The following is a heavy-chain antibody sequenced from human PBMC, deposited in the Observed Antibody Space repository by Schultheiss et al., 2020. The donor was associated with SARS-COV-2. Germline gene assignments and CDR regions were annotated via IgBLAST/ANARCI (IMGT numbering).Heavy chain of an antibody. CDR2: IYYSGST. J-gene: IGHJ4*02. CDR3: ASHPTYYYDSSGYLFDY. CDR1: GDSINNYY. V-gene: IGHV4-59*01. D-gene: IGHD3-22*01. Sequence: SETLSLTCTVSGDSINNYYWSWIRQPPGKGLEWIGYIYYSGSTNYNPSLKSRVTISVDTSKNQFSLKLSSVTAADTAVYYCASHPTYYYDSSGYLFDYWGQGTLVTVSS.